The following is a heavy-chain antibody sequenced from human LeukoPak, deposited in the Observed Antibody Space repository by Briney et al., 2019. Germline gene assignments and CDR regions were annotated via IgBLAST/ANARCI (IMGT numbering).Heavy chain of an antibody. Sequence: PGGSLRLSCAASGFTFDDYAMHWVRQAPGKGLEWVSGISWNSGSIGYADSVKGRFTISRDNAKNSLYLQMNSLRAEDTALYYCASLIGNFDYWGQGTLVTVSS. V-gene: IGHV3-9*01. CDR2: ISWNSGSI. CDR1: GFTFDDYA. J-gene: IGHJ4*02. CDR3: ASLIGNFDY.